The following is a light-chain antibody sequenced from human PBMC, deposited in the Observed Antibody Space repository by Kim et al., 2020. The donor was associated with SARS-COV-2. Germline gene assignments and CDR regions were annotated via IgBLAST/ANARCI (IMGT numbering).Light chain of an antibody. J-gene: IGLJ1*01. CDR2: DVY. CDR3: SSWTTSFTRV. V-gene: IGLV2-14*03. Sequence: GQWITISCTRTSSDIGAFNYVSWYQQHPGEAPNLMIYDVYNRPSGISARFSASKSGNTASLTISGLQAEDEADYYCSSWTTSFTRVFGTGTKVTVL. CDR1: SSDIGAFNY.